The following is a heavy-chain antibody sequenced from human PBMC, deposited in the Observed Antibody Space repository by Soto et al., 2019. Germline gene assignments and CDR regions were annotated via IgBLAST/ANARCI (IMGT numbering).Heavy chain of an antibody. Sequence: PGGSLRRSCVGSGFTFSGYSMAWVRRAPGRGLEWVASISSRSTNIDYADSVKGRFTISRDNAKNLVSLQMSSLRGEDTALYYCAKFTEPGYSSIWYYFEYWGQGTPVTVSS. J-gene: IGHJ4*02. CDR3: AKFTEPGYSSIWYYFEY. CDR2: ISSRSTNI. CDR1: GFTFSGYS. V-gene: IGHV3-21*06. D-gene: IGHD6-19*01.